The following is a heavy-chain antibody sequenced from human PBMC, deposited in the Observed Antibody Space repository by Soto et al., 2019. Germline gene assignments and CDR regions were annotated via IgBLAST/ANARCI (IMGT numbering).Heavy chain of an antibody. CDR1: GFTFDDYA. J-gene: IGHJ4*02. Sequence: EVQLVESGGGLVQPGRSLRLSCAASGFTFDDYAMHWVRQAPGKGLEWVSGISWNSGSIGYADSVKGRFTISRDNAKNYLYLQMNSLRAEDTALYYCAKMDHCTHGVCYLPARGVVYWGQGTLVTVSS. V-gene: IGHV3-9*01. CDR2: ISWNSGSI. D-gene: IGHD2-8*01. CDR3: AKMDHCTHGVCYLPARGVVY.